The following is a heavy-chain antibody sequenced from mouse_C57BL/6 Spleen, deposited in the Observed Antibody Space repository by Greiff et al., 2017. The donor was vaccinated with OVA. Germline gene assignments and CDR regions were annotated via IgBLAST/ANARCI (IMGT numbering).Heavy chain of an antibody. J-gene: IGHJ2*01. Sequence: VQLQQSGAELVMPGASVKLSCKASGYTFTSYWMHWVKQRPGQGLEWIGEIDPSDSYTNYNQKFKGKSTLTVDKSSSTAYMQLSSLTSEDSAVYYCARFYGSRGVYFDYWGQGTTLTVSS. V-gene: IGHV1-69*01. CDR2: IDPSDSYT. D-gene: IGHD1-1*01. CDR3: ARFYGSRGVYFDY. CDR1: GYTFTSYW.